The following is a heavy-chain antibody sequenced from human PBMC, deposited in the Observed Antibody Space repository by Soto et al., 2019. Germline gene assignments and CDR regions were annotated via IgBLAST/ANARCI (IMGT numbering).Heavy chain of an antibody. J-gene: IGHJ4*02. D-gene: IGHD3-10*01. CDR3: AKDTDPGEVLDVSYFDH. CDR1: GFVFDDYA. Sequence: EVQLVESGGGLVQPGRSLRLSCEASGFVFDDYAMHWVRQPPGKCLEWVSSISWNSGNIGSADSMKGRFTISRDNAKNSVYLQMNSLGTDDTALYYCAKDTDPGEVLDVSYFDHWGRGTLVTVSS. CDR2: ISWNSGNI. V-gene: IGHV3-9*01.